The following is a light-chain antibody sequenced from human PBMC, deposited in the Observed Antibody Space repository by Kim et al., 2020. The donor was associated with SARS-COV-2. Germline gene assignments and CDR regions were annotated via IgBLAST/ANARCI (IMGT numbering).Light chain of an antibody. CDR1: QSVSSNF. J-gene: IGKJ1*01. Sequence: ENVLTQSPGTLSLSPGERATLSGRASQSVSSNFFAWYQQKGGQAPRLLIYSASSRASGIPDRFSGSGSGTDFTLTISRLEPEDFAVYYCHQYGSSPETFGQGTKVDIK. CDR3: HQYGSSPET. V-gene: IGKV3-20*01. CDR2: SAS.